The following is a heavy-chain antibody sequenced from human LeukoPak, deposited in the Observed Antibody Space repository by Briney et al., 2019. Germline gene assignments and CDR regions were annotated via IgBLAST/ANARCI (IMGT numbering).Heavy chain of an antibody. Sequence: SGGSLRLSCAASGFGFSSYSMNWVRQAPGKGLEWVSYISSISTPIYYADSVKGRFTMSRDSAKNSLYLQMNSLRPEDTAVYYCARESISGARDFDFWGQGTLVTVSS. CDR3: ARESISGARDFDF. D-gene: IGHD3-3*02. CDR1: GFGFSSYS. CDR2: ISSISTPI. J-gene: IGHJ4*02. V-gene: IGHV3-48*01.